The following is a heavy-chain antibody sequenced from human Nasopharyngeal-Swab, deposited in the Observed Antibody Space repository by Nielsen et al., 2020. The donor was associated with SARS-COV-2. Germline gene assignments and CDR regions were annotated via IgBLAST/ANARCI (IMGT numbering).Heavy chain of an antibody. CDR3: ASRSMHVSIVAGGGSDAFDI. V-gene: IGHV5-10-1*01. J-gene: IGHJ3*02. CDR2: IDPSDSYT. CDR1: GYSFTSYW. D-gene: IGHD5-12*01. Sequence: GESLKISCKGSGYSFTSYWISWVRQMPGKGLEWMGRIDPSDSYTNYSPSFQGHVTVSADKSISTAYLQWSSLKASDTAMYYCASRSMHVSIVAGGGSDAFDIWGQGTMVTVSS.